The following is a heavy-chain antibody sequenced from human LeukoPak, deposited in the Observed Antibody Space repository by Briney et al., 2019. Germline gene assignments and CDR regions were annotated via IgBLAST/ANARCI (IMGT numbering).Heavy chain of an antibody. D-gene: IGHD1-1*01. CDR2: IKQDGSEK. CDR1: GFTFSSYW. Sequence: GGSLRLSCAASGFTFSSYWMSWVRQAPGKGLEWVANIKQDGSEKYYVDSVKGRFTISRDNAKNSLDLQMNGLRAEDTAVYYCAKDGESGIQYTQGYFDYWGQGTLVTVSS. V-gene: IGHV3-7*01. J-gene: IGHJ4*02. CDR3: AKDGESGIQYTQGYFDY.